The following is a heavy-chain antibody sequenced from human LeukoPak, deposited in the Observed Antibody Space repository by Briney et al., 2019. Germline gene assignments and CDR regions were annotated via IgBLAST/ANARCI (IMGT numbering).Heavy chain of an antibody. D-gene: IGHD6-19*01. CDR3: APAPGSGWSYYFDY. Sequence: GASVKVSCKASGYTFTGYYMHWVRRAPGQGLEWMGWINPKSGDTNYAQKFQGRVTMTRDTSISTAFMELRWLRSDDTAVYYCAPAPGSGWSYYFDYWGQGTLVTVSP. V-gene: IGHV1-2*02. CDR1: GYTFTGYY. J-gene: IGHJ4*02. CDR2: INPKSGDT.